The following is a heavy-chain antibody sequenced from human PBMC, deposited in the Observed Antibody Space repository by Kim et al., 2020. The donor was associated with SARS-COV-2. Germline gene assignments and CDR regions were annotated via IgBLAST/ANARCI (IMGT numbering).Heavy chain of an antibody. CDR1: GFTFDDYA. CDR3: AKDVYYYYYGMDV. J-gene: IGHJ6*02. Sequence: GGSLRLSCAASGFTFDDYAMHWVRQAPGKGLEWVSGISWNSGSIGYADSVKGRFTISRDNAKNSLYLQMNSLRAEDTALYYCAKDVYYYYYGMDVWGQGT. V-gene: IGHV3-9*01. CDR2: ISWNSGSI.